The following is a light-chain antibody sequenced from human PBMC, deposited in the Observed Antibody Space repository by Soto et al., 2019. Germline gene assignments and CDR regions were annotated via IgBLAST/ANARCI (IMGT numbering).Light chain of an antibody. Sequence: SALTQPASVSGSPGQSITISCTGTSSDVGSYNYVSWYQQYPGKAPQLMIYDVSNRPSGVSYRFSGSKSGNTASLTISGLQAEDEADYYCSSYTTSSPHVVFGGGTKLTVL. V-gene: IGLV2-14*01. CDR3: SSYTTSSPHVV. CDR2: DVS. J-gene: IGLJ2*01. CDR1: SSDVGSYNY.